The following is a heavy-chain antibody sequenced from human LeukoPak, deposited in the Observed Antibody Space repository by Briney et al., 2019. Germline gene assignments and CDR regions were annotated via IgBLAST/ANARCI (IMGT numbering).Heavy chain of an antibody. Sequence: GRSLRLSCVASGFTFRDYGMHWVRQAPGKGLEWVAVILNDGSKKYHADSVTGRFIISRDDSKNTLVLQMDSLRVEDTAVNYGAGSIRGDSSGRYDTLDGWGQGTVASVSS. J-gene: IGHJ3*01. CDR2: ILNDGSKK. CDR1: GFTFRDYG. V-gene: IGHV3-33*01. CDR3: AGSIRGDSSGRYDTLDG. D-gene: IGHD3-22*01.